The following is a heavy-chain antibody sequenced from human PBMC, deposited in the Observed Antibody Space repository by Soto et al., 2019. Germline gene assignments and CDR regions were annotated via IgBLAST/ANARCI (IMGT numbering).Heavy chain of an antibody. Sequence: GGSLRLSCAASGFTFSSYWMHWVRQAPGKGLVWVSRINSDGSSTSYADSVKGRFTISRDNAKNTLYLQMNSLRAEDTAVYYCARAGPYCTNGVCYRGWYFDLWGRGTLATVSS. CDR1: GFTFSSYW. D-gene: IGHD2-8*01. V-gene: IGHV3-74*01. J-gene: IGHJ2*01. CDR2: INSDGSST. CDR3: ARAGPYCTNGVCYRGWYFDL.